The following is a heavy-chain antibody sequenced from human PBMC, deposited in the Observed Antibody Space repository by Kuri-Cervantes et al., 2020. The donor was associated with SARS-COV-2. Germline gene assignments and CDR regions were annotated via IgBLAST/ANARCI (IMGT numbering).Heavy chain of an antibody. CDR1: GYSFTSYW. CDR3: ARLVWYFDEMDV. D-gene: IGHD3-9*01. Sequence: TVSRKGSGYSFTSYWIGWVRQMPGKGLEWMGIIYPGDSDTRYSPSFQGQVTISADKSISTAYLQWSSLKASDTAMYYCARLVWYFDEMDVWGKGTTVTVSS. CDR2: IYPGDSDT. J-gene: IGHJ6*04. V-gene: IGHV5-51*01.